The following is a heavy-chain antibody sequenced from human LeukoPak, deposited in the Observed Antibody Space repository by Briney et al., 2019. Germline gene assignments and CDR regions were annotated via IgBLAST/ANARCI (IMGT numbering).Heavy chain of an antibody. CDR3: ARYLPGSGGFDP. CDR1: GYTFTGYY. V-gene: IGHV1-2*02. D-gene: IGHD1-14*01. J-gene: IGHJ5*02. Sequence: ASVKVSCKASGYTFTGYYMHWVRQAPGQGLEWMGWINPNSGGTNYAQKFQGRVTMTRDTSISTAYMELSRLRSDDTAVYYCARYLPGSGGFDPWGQGTLVTVSS. CDR2: INPNSGGT.